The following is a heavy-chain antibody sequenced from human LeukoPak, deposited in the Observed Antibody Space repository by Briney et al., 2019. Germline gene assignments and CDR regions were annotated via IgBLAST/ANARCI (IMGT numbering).Heavy chain of an antibody. CDR2: ISSSGSTI. CDR1: GFTFSSYG. CDR3: ARDRYDFWSGYYRDDAFDI. D-gene: IGHD3-3*01. J-gene: IGHJ3*02. V-gene: IGHV3-48*04. Sequence: GGSLRLSCAASGFTFSSYGMHWVRQAPGKGLEWVSYISSSGSTIYYADSVKGRFTISRDNAKNSLYLQMNSLRAEDTAVYYCARDRYDFWSGYYRDDAFDIRGQGTMVTVSS.